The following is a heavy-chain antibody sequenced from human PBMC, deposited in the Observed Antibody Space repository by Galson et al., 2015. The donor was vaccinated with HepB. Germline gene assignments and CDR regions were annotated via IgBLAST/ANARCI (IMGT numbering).Heavy chain of an antibody. Sequence: SVKVSCKASGSTFIVYYVHWVRQAPGQGLEWMGRINPDSGGTNYAQKFQGRVTVTRDTSLTTAYMEVSRLRSDDTAVYYCARAPAYSGIDFDYWGQGTLVTVSA. D-gene: IGHD4-23*01. J-gene: IGHJ4*02. CDR2: INPDSGGT. CDR3: ARAPAYSGIDFDY. CDR1: GSTFIVYY. V-gene: IGHV1-2*06.